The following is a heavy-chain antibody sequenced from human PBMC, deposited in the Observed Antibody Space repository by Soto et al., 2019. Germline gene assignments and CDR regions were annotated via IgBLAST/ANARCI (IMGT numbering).Heavy chain of an antibody. CDR3: ARDTTYCGGDCYSAFDI. J-gene: IGHJ3*02. CDR2: IYYSGST. V-gene: IGHV4-59*01. D-gene: IGHD2-21*02. CDR1: DGSISSYY. Sequence: QVQLQESGPGLVKPSETLSLTCTVSDGSISSYYWSWIRQPPGKGLEWIGYIYYSGSTNYNPSLKSRVTISVDTSKNQFSLKLSSVTAADTAVYYCARDTTYCGGDCYSAFDIWGQGTMVTVSS.